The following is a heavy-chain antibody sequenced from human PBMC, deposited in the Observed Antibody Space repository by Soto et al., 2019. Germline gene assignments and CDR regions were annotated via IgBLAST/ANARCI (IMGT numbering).Heavy chain of an antibody. D-gene: IGHD5-12*01. V-gene: IGHV5-51*01. Sequence: GESLKISCKGSGYSFINYWIGWVRQLPGKGLEWMGIIYPGDSDTRYSPSFQGQVTVSVDKSISTAYLQWSSLKASGTAMHYCAKYRDHGMDVWGQGTTVTVYS. CDR1: GYSFINYW. CDR3: AKYRDHGMDV. CDR2: IYPGDSDT. J-gene: IGHJ6*02.